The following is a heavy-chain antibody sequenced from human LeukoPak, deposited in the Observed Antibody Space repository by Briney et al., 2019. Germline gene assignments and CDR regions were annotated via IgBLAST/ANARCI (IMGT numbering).Heavy chain of an antibody. CDR1: GGSISSYY. D-gene: IGHD1-1*01. CDR3: ARPRTTGTTNWYFVL. CDR2: IYHSGSA. Sequence: SETLSLTCTVSGGSISSYYWSWIRQPPGEGLEWIGYIYHSGSANYNPSLKSRVTISIDTSKNQFSLKLSSVTAADTAVYYCARPRTTGTTNWYFVLWGRGTLVTVSS. J-gene: IGHJ2*01. V-gene: IGHV4-59*08.